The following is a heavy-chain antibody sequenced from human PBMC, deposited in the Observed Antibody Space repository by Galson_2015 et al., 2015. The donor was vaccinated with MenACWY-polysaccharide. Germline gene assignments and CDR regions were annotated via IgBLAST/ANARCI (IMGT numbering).Heavy chain of an antibody. V-gene: IGHV1-3*01. CDR2: INAGNGNT. CDR3: AREEQADYDSSGYYYDY. Sequence: SVKVSCKASGYTFTSYAMHWVRQAPGQRLEWMGWINAGNGNTKYSQKFQGRVTITRDTSASTAYMELSSLRSEDTAVYYCAREEQADYDSSGYYYDYRGQGTLVTVSS. J-gene: IGHJ4*02. D-gene: IGHD3-22*01. CDR1: GYTFTSYA.